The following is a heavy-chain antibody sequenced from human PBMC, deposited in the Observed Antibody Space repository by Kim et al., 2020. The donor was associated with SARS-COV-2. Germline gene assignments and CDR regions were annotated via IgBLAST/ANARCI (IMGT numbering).Heavy chain of an antibody. CDR3: ARDQHIAVPAAMTHDYFVYCMDV. D-gene: IGHD2-2*01. CDR1: GGSISSGGYY. Sequence: SETLSLTCTVSGGSISSGGYYWSWIRQHPGKGLEWIGYIYYSGSTYYNPSLKSRVTISVDTSKNQFSLKLSSVTAADTAVYYCARDQHIAVPAAMTHDYFVYCMDVWGQGTTVTVSS. CDR2: IYYSGST. V-gene: IGHV4-31*03. J-gene: IGHJ6*02.